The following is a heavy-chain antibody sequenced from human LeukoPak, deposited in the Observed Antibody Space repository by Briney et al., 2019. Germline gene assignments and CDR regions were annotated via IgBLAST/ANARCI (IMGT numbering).Heavy chain of an antibody. CDR2: FYPGDFDT. CDR3: ARQLRYSFDAFDI. V-gene: IGHV5-51*01. CDR1: GCSFANYW. D-gene: IGHD3-9*01. J-gene: IGHJ3*02. Sequence: GESLKISCKGSGCSFANYWIGWVRQMPGKGLEWMGIFYPGDFDTRYSPSFQGQVTISADPSISTAYLQWSSLKASDTAMYYCARQLRYSFDAFDIWGQGTMVTVSS.